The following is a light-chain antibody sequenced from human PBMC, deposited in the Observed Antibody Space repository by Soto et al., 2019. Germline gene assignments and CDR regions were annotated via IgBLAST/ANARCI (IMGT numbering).Light chain of an antibody. CDR2: EVS. CDR3: TSYTTIGTLDL. J-gene: IGLJ1*01. Sequence: QSALTQPASVSGSPGQSITISCTGTSSDVGGYDYVSWYQQHPGKAPKLLIYEVSDRPSGVSTRFSGSKSGSTASLTISGLQTEDEADYYCTSYTTIGTLDLFGTGTKVNVL. V-gene: IGLV2-14*01. CDR1: SSDVGGYDY.